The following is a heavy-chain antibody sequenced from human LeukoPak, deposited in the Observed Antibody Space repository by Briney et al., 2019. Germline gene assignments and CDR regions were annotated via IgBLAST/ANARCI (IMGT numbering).Heavy chain of an antibody. CDR1: GFTFSDYY. CDR2: ISGSGSTI. J-gene: IGHJ4*02. Sequence: PGGSLRLSCAASGFTFSDYYMSWIRQAPGKGLEWASYISGSGSTIYYADSVKGRFTISRDDAKNSLYLQTNSLRAEDTAVYYCARVGSSSGYYFDYWGQGTLVTVSS. CDR3: ARVGSSSGYYFDY. V-gene: IGHV3-11*01. D-gene: IGHD6-19*01.